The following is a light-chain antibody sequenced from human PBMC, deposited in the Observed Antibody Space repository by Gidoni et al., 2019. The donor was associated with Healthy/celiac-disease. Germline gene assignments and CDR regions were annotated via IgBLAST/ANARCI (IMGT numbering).Light chain of an antibody. CDR1: QSVSSSY. CDR2: GAS. Sequence: EIVLTQSPGTLSLSPGERATLPCSASQSVSSSYLAWYQQKPGQAPRLLIYGASSRPTGIPDRFSGSGSGTDFTLTISRLEPEDFAVYYCQQYGSSPLTFGQGTKLEIK. V-gene: IGKV3-20*01. J-gene: IGKJ2*01. CDR3: QQYGSSPLT.